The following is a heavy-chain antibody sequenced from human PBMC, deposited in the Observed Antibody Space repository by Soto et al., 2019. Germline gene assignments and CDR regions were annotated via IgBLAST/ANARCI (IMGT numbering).Heavy chain of an antibody. CDR1: GFTFSTYT. V-gene: IGHV3-48*02. CDR2: ISSSSGTI. CDR3: ARRGGYSYGFDY. Sequence: EVQVVESGGGLVQPGGSLRLSCAASGFTFSTYTMNWVRQAPGKGLEWISYISSSSGTIYYADSVKGRFAISRDNPKNSLYLQMNSLRDEDTAVYYCARRGGYSYGFDYWGQGTLVTVSS. J-gene: IGHJ4*02. D-gene: IGHD5-18*01.